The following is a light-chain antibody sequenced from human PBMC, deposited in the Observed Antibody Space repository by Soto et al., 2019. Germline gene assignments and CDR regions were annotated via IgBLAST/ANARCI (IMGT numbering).Light chain of an antibody. Sequence: IVLTTSSATLSVSPRERPTISYRASQSVNNNLAWYQQKPGQAPRLLIHATSTRATGVPARFSGSGSGTEFTLTISSLQSEDFAVYYCQQYDYWPRTFGQGTKVDIK. V-gene: IGKV3-15*01. CDR3: QQYDYWPRT. J-gene: IGKJ1*01. CDR1: QSVNNN. CDR2: ATS.